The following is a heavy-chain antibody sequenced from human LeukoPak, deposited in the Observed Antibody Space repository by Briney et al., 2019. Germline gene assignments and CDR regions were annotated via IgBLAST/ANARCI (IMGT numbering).Heavy chain of an antibody. Sequence: SETLSLTCAVYGGSFSGYYWSWIRQPPGKGLEWIGYIYYSGSTYYNPSLKSRVTISVDTSKNQFSLKLSSVTAADTAVYYCASQSLLVGYSYPWGQGTLVTVSS. D-gene: IGHD5-18*01. CDR2: IYYSGST. J-gene: IGHJ5*02. CDR1: GGSFSGYY. V-gene: IGHV4-30-4*01. CDR3: ASQSLLVGYSYP.